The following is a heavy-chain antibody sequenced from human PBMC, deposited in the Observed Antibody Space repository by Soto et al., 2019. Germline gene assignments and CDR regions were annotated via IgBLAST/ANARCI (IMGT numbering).Heavy chain of an antibody. V-gene: IGHV4-31*03. D-gene: IGHD3-22*01. Sequence: PSETLSLTCTFSVCSISSFGYYLSCIRQHPWNCLEWIGYIYYILSTYYNPSLKSRVTISVDTSKNQFSLKLSSVTAADTAVYYCARVTTMIVVAKKETTGDFDIWGKGTMVT. CDR1: VCSISSFGYY. CDR3: ARVTTMIVVAKKETTGDFDI. CDR2: IYYILST. J-gene: IGHJ3*02.